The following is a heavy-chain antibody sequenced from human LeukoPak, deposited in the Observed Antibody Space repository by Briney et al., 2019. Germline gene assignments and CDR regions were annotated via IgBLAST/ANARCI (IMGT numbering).Heavy chain of an antibody. V-gene: IGHV4-59*01. CDR3: ARANYDTLNQQRENWFDP. CDR1: GGSISSYY. CDR2: IYYSGST. J-gene: IGHJ5*02. Sequence: SETLSLTCTVSGGSISSYYWSWIRQPPGKGLEWIGYIYYSGSTNYNPSLKSRVTISVDTSKNQFSLKLSSVTAADTAVYYCARANYDTLNQQRENWFDPWGQGTLVTVSS. D-gene: IGHD3-9*01.